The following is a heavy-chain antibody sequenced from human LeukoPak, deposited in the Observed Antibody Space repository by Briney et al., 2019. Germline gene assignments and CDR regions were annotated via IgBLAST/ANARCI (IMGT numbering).Heavy chain of an antibody. D-gene: IGHD3-10*01. CDR3: VKGSGTNDYGMDT. CDR1: GFTVSNNY. J-gene: IGHJ6*02. CDR2: IYSGGGT. Sequence: GGSLRLSCAASGFTVSNNYMSWVRQAPGKGLEWVSLIYSGGGTYYADSVKGRFTISRDNSKNTLFLQMNSLRAEDTAVYYCVKGSGTNDYGMDTWGQGTTVTVSS. V-gene: IGHV3-66*01.